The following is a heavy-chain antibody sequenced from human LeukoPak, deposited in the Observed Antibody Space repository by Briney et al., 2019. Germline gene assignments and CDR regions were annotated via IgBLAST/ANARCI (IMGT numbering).Heavy chain of an antibody. CDR2: ISSSGSTI. D-gene: IGHD3-3*01. J-gene: IGHJ3*02. V-gene: IGHV3-11*01. Sequence: GWSLRLSCAASGFTFSDYYMSWIRQAPGKGLEGVSYISSSGSTIYYADSVKGRFTISRDNAKNSLYLQMNSLRAEDTALYYCAKVLEWLSWGDCAFDIWGQGTMVTVSS. CDR3: AKVLEWLSWGDCAFDI. CDR1: GFTFSDYY.